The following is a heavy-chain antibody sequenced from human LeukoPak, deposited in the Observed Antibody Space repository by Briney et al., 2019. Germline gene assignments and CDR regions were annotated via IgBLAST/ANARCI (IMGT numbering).Heavy chain of an antibody. CDR1: GGTFSSYA. J-gene: IGHJ4*02. V-gene: IGHV1-69*13. CDR3: ARSPFNIVVVVAAMDY. D-gene: IGHD2-15*01. CDR2: IIPIFGTA. Sequence: SVKVSCKASGGTFSSYAISWVRQAPGQGLEWMGGIIPIFGTANYAQKFQGRVTITADESTSTAYMELSSLRSEDTAVYYCARSPFNIVVVVAAMDYWGQGTLVTVSS.